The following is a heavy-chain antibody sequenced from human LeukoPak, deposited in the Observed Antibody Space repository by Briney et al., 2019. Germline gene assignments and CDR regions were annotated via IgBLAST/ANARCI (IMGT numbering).Heavy chain of an antibody. CDR2: ISSSSSYT. CDR1: GFTFSDYY. J-gene: IGHJ4*02. Sequence: GGSLRLSCAASGFTFSDYYMSWIRQAPGKGLEWVSYISSSSSYTNCADSVKGRFTISRDNAKNSLYLQMNSLRAEDTAVYYCARNRDGYLPFDYWGQGTLVTVSS. V-gene: IGHV3-11*06. CDR3: ARNRDGYLPFDY. D-gene: IGHD5-24*01.